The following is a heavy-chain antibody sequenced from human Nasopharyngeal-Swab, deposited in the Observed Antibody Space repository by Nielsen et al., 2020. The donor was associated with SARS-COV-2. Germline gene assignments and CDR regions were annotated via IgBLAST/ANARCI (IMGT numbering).Heavy chain of an antibody. CDR2: IYYSGST. J-gene: IGHJ4*02. CDR3: SRGYYDFWSGYHTDFDY. CDR1: GGSISSYY. V-gene: IGHV4-59*12. D-gene: IGHD3-3*01. Sequence: SETLSLTCTVSGGSISSYYWSWIRQPPGKGLEWIGYIYYSGSTNYNPSLKSRVTISVDTSKNQFSLKLSSVTAADTAVYYCSRGYYDFWSGYHTDFDYWGQGTLVTVSS.